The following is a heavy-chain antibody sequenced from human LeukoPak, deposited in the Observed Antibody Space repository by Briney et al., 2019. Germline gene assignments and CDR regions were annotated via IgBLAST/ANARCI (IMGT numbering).Heavy chain of an antibody. CDR3: ARLYCSSTNCYYLGAYYYGMDV. CDR2: IIPIFGTA. CDR1: GGTFSSYA. V-gene: IGHV1-69*13. Sequence: SVKVSCKASGGTFSSYAISWVRQAPGQGLEWMGGIIPIFGTANYAQKFQGRVTITADESTSTAYMELSSLRSEDTAVYYCARLYCSSTNCYYLGAYYYGMDVWGQGTTVTVSS. D-gene: IGHD2-2*01. J-gene: IGHJ6*02.